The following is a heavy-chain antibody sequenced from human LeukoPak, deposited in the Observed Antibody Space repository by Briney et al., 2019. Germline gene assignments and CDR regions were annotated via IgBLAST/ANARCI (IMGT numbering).Heavy chain of an antibody. CDR1: GFSFTKFW. J-gene: IGHJ3*02. CDR3: ATGPYAAFEM. Sequence: GGSLRLSCAASGFSFTKFWMHWVRPAPGRGRVWVSRVKDDGISTLYADSVKGRFTISRDNAKNTLYLQMNSLRADDTALYYCATGPYAAFEMWGQGTMVTVSS. D-gene: IGHD2-2*01. CDR2: VKDDGIST. V-gene: IGHV3-74*01.